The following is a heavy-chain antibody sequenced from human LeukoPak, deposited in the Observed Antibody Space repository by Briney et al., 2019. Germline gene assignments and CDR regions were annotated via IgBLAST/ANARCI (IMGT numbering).Heavy chain of an antibody. V-gene: IGHV3-48*04. CDR2: ITSSGTAM. CDR3: FQSGGMDV. Sequence: GSLRLSCAASGFNFSSYSMNWVRQAPGEGVEWVLHITSSGTAMFYADSVKGRFTISRDNAKNTLYLQMNSLRAEDTAVYYCFQSGGMDVWGQGTTVTVSS. J-gene: IGHJ6*02. CDR1: GFNFSSYS.